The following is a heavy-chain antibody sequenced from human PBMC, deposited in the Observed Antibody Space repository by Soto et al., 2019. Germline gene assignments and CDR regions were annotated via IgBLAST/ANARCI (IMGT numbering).Heavy chain of an antibody. CDR3: ARHVLEGFVITFGGARTSQIDY. D-gene: IGHD3-16*01. V-gene: IGHV4-39*01. CDR2: IYYTGNT. Sequence: SETLSLTCTVSGGSISSSSYYWGWIRQPPGKGLEWVGNIYYTGNTNYNPSLKSRVSISVDTSKNQFSLNLSSVTAADTAVYYCARHVLEGFVITFGGARTSQIDYWGQGTLVTVSS. CDR1: GGSISSSSYY. J-gene: IGHJ4*02.